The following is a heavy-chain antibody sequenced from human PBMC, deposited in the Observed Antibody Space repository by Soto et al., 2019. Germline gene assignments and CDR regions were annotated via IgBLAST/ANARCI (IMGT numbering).Heavy chain of an antibody. CDR1: GGSVSSGSYY. J-gene: IGHJ6*02. V-gene: IGHV4-61*01. CDR2: IYYSGST. D-gene: IGHD2-2*01. Sequence: QVQLQESGPGLVKPSETLSLTCTVSGGSVSSGSYYWSWIRQPPGKGLEWIGYIYYSGSTNYNPSLKSRVTISVDTSKNQFSLKLSSVTAADTAVYYCASAAGGYCSSTSCYRDYYYYGMDVWGQGTTVTVSS. CDR3: ASAAGGYCSSTSCYRDYYYYGMDV.